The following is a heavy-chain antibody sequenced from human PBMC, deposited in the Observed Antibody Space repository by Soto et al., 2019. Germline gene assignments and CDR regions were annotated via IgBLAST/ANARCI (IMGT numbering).Heavy chain of an antibody. CDR1: GGSISSSSYY. V-gene: IGHV4-39*01. CDR3: ARLPLPFYYYYMDV. CDR2: IYYSGST. Sequence: SETLSLTCTVSGGSISSSSYYWGWIRQPPGKGLERIGSIYYSGSTYYNPSLKSRVTISVDTSKNQFSLKLSSVTAADTAVYYCARLPLPFYYYYMDVWGKGTTVTVSS. J-gene: IGHJ6*03.